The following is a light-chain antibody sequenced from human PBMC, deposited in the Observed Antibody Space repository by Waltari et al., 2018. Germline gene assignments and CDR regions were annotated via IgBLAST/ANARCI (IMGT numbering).Light chain of an antibody. CDR3: CSYAGSSTHYV. V-gene: IGLV2-23*02. J-gene: IGLJ1*01. Sequence: QSALTQPASVSGSPGQSITISCTGTSSDVGSYNLVSRYQQHPGKPPKPMIYEVSKRPSGVSNRFSGSKSGNTASLTISGLQAEDEADYYCCSYAGSSTHYVFGTGTKVTVL. CDR2: EVS. CDR1: SSDVGSYNL.